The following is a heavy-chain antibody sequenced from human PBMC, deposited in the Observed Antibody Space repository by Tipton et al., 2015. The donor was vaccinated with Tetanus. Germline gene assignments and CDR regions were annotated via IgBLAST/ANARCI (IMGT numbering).Heavy chain of an antibody. CDR2: INSDGSST. CDR1: GFTFSSYW. D-gene: IGHD5-24*01. Sequence: RLSCAASGFTFSSYWMHWVRQAPGKGLVWVSRINSDGSSTSYADSVKGRFTISRDNAKNTLYLQMNSLRAEDTAVYYCARAREDYYYGMDVWGQGTTVTVSS. CDR3: ARAREDYYYGMDV. J-gene: IGHJ6*02. V-gene: IGHV3-74*01.